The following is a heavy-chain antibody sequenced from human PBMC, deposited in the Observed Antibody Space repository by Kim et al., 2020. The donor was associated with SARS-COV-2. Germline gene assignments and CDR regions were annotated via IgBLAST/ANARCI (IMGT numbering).Heavy chain of an antibody. CDR3: ARDSYYDIFRYYYYYMDV. CDR1: GYTFTSYA. V-gene: IGHV1-3*01. J-gene: IGHJ6*03. D-gene: IGHD3-9*01. CDR2: FTAGNVNP. Sequence: ASVKVSCKASGYTFTSYAMHWVRQAPGQSLEWMGWFTAGNVNPKYSQKFQGRVTITRDTSASTAYMDLSSLRSEDTAVYYCARDSYYDIFRYYYYYMDVWGKGTTVTVSS.